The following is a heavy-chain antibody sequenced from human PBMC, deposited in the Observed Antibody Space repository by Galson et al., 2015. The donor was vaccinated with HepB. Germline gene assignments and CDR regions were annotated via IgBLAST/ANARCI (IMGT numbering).Heavy chain of an antibody. J-gene: IGHJ4*02. V-gene: IGHV3-30-3*01. CDR2: LTHDGSTQ. CDR3: ARDLVTPLDY. D-gene: IGHD2-21*02. Sequence: SLRLSCAASRFNFSSYVMHWVRQAPGKGLEWVAVLTHDGSTQYYADSVKGRFTISCDNSKNTLYLQMSNLRAEDTALYYCARDLVTPLDYWGQGTLVTVSS. CDR1: RFNFSSYV.